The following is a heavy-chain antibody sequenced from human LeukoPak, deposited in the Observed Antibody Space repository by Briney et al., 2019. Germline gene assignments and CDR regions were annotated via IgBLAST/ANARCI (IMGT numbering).Heavy chain of an antibody. CDR2: IYYSGST. CDR1: GGSISSYY. J-gene: IGHJ6*02. D-gene: IGHD6-19*01. V-gene: IGHV4-59*08. Sequence: SETLSLTCTVPGGSISSYYWSWIRQPPGKGLEWIGYIYYSGSTNYNPSLKSRVTISVDTAKNQFSLKLRAMSAADTAVYYCARYRVAGKRDYYYYGMDVWGQGTTVTVSS. CDR3: ARYRVAGKRDYYYYGMDV.